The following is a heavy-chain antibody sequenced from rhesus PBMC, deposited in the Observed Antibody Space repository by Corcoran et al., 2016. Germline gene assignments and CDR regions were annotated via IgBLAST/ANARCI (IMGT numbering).Heavy chain of an antibody. CDR3: ASRGNFDAFDF. J-gene: IGHJ3*01. CDR1: GGSIYGYS. CDR2: IDVNVAGT. Sequence: QLQLQESGPGLVKPSETLSLTCAVSGGSIYGYSWSWIRRPPGKGLEWIGDIDVNVAGTNYNPSLKSRVTFSNDTSKNQFSLNLRSVSAADTAVYYCASRGNFDAFDFWGQGLRVTVSS. V-gene: IGHV4-81*01.